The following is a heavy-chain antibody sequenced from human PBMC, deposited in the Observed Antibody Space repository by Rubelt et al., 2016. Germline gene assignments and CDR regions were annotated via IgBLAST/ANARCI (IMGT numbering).Heavy chain of an antibody. CDR1: GGSISSSSYY. CDR2: LYYSGST. Sequence: QLQLQESGPGLVKPSGTLSLTCTVSGGSISSSSYYWGWIRQPPGKGLEWIGSLYYSGSTYYNPPLKSRVTISVDTSKNQFSLKLSSVTAADTAVYYCASGYDSSGYYYPDRKENWFDPWGQGTLVTVSS. D-gene: IGHD3-22*01. CDR3: ASGYDSSGYYYPDRKENWFDP. J-gene: IGHJ5*02. V-gene: IGHV4-39*01.